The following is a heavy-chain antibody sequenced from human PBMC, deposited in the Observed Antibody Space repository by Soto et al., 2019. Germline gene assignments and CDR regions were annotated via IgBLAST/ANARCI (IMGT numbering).Heavy chain of an antibody. CDR3: TKRRSARPGFDAFDL. V-gene: IGHV3-9*01. CDR2: ISGDSGSS. CDR1: GLNFDDFA. Sequence: AGGSLRLSCVGTGLNFDDFAMHWVRQAPGKGLEWVSGISGDSGSSGYADSVRGRFTVSRDNAKNSLFLQMSSLSPEDTALYYCTKRRSARPGFDAFDLWGQGTMVTVSS. J-gene: IGHJ3*01.